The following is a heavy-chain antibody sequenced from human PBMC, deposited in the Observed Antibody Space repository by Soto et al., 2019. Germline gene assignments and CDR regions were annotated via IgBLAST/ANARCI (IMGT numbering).Heavy chain of an antibody. Sequence: GASVKVSCKASGYTFTSYAMHWVRQAPGQRLEWMGWINAGNGNTKYSQKFQGRVTITRDTSASTAYMELSSLRSEDTGVYYCARGEYGIVVVPAAWGFFGYWGQGTLVTVSS. J-gene: IGHJ4*02. CDR3: ARGEYGIVVVPAAWGFFGY. CDR2: INAGNGNT. CDR1: GYTFTSYA. D-gene: IGHD2-2*01. V-gene: IGHV1-3*01.